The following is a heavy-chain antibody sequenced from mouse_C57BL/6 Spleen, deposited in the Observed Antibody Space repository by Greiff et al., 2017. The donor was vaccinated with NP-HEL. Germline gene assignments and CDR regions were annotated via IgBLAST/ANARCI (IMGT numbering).Heavy chain of an antibody. CDR1: GYTFTSYW. J-gene: IGHJ4*01. D-gene: IGHD1-1*01. CDR2: IDPSDSET. CDR3: ASFYGSSHSSLDY. V-gene: IGHV1-52*01. Sequence: QVQLKQSGAELVRPGSSVKLSCKASGYTFTSYWMHWVKQRPIHGLEWIGNIDPSDSETHYNHKFKDKATLTVDKSSSTAYMQLSSLTSEDSAVYYCASFYGSSHSSLDYWGQGTSITVSS.